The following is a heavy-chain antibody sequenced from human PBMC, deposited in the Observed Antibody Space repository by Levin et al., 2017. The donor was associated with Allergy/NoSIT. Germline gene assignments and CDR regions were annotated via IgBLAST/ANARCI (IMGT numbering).Heavy chain of an antibody. V-gene: IGHV3-33*03. CDR2: VWFDGSKT. CDR1: GFTFSSYG. J-gene: IGHJ3*01. CDR3: ARYTSRYDGFDV. D-gene: IGHD6-25*01. Sequence: PGGSLRLSCAASGFTFSSYGMHWVRQAPGKGLEWVAVVWFDGSKTYYPDSVKGRFAISRDNSNNMVYLQMNSLRVEDTALYYCARYTSRYDGFDVWGQGTMVTVSS.